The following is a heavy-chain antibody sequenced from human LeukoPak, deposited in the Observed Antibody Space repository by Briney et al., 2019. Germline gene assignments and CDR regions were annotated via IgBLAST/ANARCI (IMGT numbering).Heavy chain of an antibody. Sequence: GGSLRLSCAASGFLVSSNYMSWVRQAPGKGLEWVSVIYSAGTTLYADSVKGRFTISRDNSKNTLYLQMNSLRAEDTAVYYCARGWASGYAIDYWGQGTLVTVSS. CDR2: IYSAGTT. CDR3: ARGWASGYAIDY. V-gene: IGHV3-53*01. CDR1: GFLVSSNY. J-gene: IGHJ4*02. D-gene: IGHD3-22*01.